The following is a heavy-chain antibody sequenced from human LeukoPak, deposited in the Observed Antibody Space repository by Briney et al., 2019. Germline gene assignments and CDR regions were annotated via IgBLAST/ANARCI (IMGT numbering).Heavy chain of an antibody. D-gene: IGHD4-11*01. Sequence: GRSLILSCAASGFTYSHYGMHWVRQAPGKGLEWVAAIWSDGTQKYYGDAVKGRFTISRDNSMKKLFLQMNSLRGDDTAVYYCAKDAQRGFDYSNSLESWGQGTLVTVSS. J-gene: IGHJ5*01. CDR1: GFTYSHYG. V-gene: IGHV3-33*06. CDR2: IWSDGTQK. CDR3: AKDAQRGFDYSNSLES.